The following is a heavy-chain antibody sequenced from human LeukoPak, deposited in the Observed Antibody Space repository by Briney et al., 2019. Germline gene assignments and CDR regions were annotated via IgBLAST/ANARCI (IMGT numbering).Heavy chain of an antibody. CDR2: INPNSGGT. D-gene: IGHD6-19*01. CDR3: ARDRVSSVTRPFDY. V-gene: IGHV1-2*06. J-gene: IGHJ4*02. Sequence: ASVKVSCKASGYTFTGYYMHWVRQAPGQGLEWMGRINPNSGGTNYAQKFQGRVTMTRDTSISTAYMELSRLRSDDTAVYYCARDRVSSVTRPFDYWGQGTLVTVSS. CDR1: GYTFTGYY.